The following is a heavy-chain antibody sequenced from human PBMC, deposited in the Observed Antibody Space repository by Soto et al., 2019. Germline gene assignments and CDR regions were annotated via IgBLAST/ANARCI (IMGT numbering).Heavy chain of an antibody. J-gene: IGHJ5*02. CDR1: GYTFTSYG. CDR3: ARDQGRITIFGVVITPFDP. D-gene: IGHD3-3*01. CDR2: ISAYNGNT. Sequence: SVKVSCKASGYTFTSYGISWVRQAPGQGLEWIGWISAYNGNTNYAQKLQGRVTMTTDTSTSTAYMELRSLRSDDTAVYYCARDQGRITIFGVVITPFDPWGQGTLVTVSS. V-gene: IGHV1-18*01.